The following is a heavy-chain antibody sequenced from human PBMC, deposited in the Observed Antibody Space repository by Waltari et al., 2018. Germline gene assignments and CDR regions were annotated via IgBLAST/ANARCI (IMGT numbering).Heavy chain of an antibody. D-gene: IGHD6-19*01. CDR2: IWYDGSNK. V-gene: IGHV3-30*02. CDR3: AKGRSLQWLVLDY. Sequence: QVQLVESGGGVVQPGRSLRLSCAASGFTFSSYGMHWVRQAPGKGLEWVAFIWYDGSNKDYADSVKGRFTISRDNSKNTLYLQMNSLRAEDTAMYYCAKGRSLQWLVLDYWGQGTLVTVSS. CDR1: GFTFSSYG. J-gene: IGHJ4*02.